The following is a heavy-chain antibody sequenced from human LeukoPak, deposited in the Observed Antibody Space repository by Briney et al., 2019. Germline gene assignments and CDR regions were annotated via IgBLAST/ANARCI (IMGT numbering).Heavy chain of an antibody. CDR2: INWNGGST. CDR1: GFTFDDYG. Sequence: GGSLRLSCAASGFTFDDYGMSWVRQAPGKGLEWVSGINWNGGSTGYADSVKGRFTISRDNAKNSLYLQMNSLRAEDTALYHCARAGYYYGSGSSAYGMDVSGQGTTVTVSS. J-gene: IGHJ6*02. CDR3: ARAGYYYGSGSSAYGMDV. D-gene: IGHD3-10*01. V-gene: IGHV3-20*01.